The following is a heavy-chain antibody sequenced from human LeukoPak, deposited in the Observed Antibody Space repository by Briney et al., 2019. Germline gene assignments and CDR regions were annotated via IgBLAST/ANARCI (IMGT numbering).Heavy chain of an antibody. D-gene: IGHD2/OR15-2a*01. CDR1: GNYW. J-gene: IGHJ4*02. Sequence: GGSLRLSCAASGNYWMHWVRQAPGKGLVWVSHINSDGSWISYADSVKGRFTISKDNAKNTVYLQMNNLRAEDTAVYYCVSFYEAYWGRGTLVTVSS. CDR2: INSDGSWI. CDR3: VSFYEAY. V-gene: IGHV3-74*01.